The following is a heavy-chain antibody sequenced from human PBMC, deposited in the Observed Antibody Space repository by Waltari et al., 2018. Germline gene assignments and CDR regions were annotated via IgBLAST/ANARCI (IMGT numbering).Heavy chain of an antibody. Sequence: EVQLVQSGAEVKQPGESLRISCKDSGYNFATYWIGWVRRMPGKGLEWIGSIYPDDSDTTYSPSFGGQVTISADKSINTAYLHWSSLKASDTAIYYCVKGLVGGYQKGWFDPWGQGTLVTVSS. V-gene: IGHV5-51*01. CDR3: VKGLVGGYQKGWFDP. CDR2: IYPDDSDT. CDR1: GYNFATYW. J-gene: IGHJ5*02. D-gene: IGHD3-22*01.